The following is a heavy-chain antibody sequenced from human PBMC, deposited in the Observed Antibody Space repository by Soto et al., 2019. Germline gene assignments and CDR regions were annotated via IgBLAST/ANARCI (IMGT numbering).Heavy chain of an antibody. Sequence: EVQLVESGGGLVKPGGSLRLSCAASGFTFSTYTMNWVRQAPGTGLEWVSSISSGSSYIYYADSVRGRFTISRDNPKNSLYLQMTSLRAEDTAVYFCARGATTVSTGVDYWGQGTLVTVSS. CDR3: ARGATTVSTGVDY. V-gene: IGHV3-21*01. J-gene: IGHJ4*02. CDR1: GFTFSTYT. D-gene: IGHD4-17*01. CDR2: ISSGSSYI.